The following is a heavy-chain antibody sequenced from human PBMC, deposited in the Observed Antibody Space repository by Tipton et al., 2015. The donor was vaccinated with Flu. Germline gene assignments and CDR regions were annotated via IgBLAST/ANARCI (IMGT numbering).Heavy chain of an antibody. V-gene: IGHV4-59*01. CDR1: GGSISTYY. CDR2: INYNGGT. J-gene: IGHJ4*02. Sequence: LRLSCTVSGGSISTYYWSWIRQPPGKGLEWIGFINYNGGTDYNPSLKSRVTISVDTSKNQFSLRLSSVTAADTAVYYCARAPYSDYDISGSSFDYWGQGTLVTVSS. CDR3: ARAPYSDYDISGSSFDY. D-gene: IGHD3-22*01.